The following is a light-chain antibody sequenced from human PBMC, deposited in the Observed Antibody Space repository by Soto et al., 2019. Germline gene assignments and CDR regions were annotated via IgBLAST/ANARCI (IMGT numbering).Light chain of an antibody. CDR1: QSVSSY. J-gene: IGKJ4*01. Sequence: EIVLTQSPATMSFSPWERATLSCRASQSVSSYLAWYQQKPGQAPRLLIYDASNRATGIPARFSGSGSGTDFTLTISSLEPEDFAVYYCQQRSNWPPALTFGGGTKVEIK. CDR2: DAS. V-gene: IGKV3-11*01. CDR3: QQRSNWPPALT.